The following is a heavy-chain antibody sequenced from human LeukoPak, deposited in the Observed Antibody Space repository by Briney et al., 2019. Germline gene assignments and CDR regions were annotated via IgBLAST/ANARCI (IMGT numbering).Heavy chain of an antibody. J-gene: IGHJ4*02. CDR1: GGSISSSSYY. CDR3: ARLSSSWSSVASDY. D-gene: IGHD6-13*01. V-gene: IGHV4-39*01. Sequence: SETLSLTCTVSGGSISSSSYYWGWIRQPPGKGLEWIGSIYYSGSTYYNPSLKSRVTISVDTPKNQFSLKLSSVTAADTAVYYCARLSSSWSSVASDYWGQGTLVTVSS. CDR2: IYYSGST.